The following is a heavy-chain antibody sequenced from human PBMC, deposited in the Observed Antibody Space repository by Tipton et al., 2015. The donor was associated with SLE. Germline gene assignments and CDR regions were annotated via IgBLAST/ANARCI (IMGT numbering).Heavy chain of an antibody. CDR3: ASPYGDYFDY. J-gene: IGHJ4*02. Sequence: GSLRLSCAASGFTFDDYTMHWVRQAPGKGLVWVSRINSDGSSTSYADSVKGRFTISRDNAKNTLFLQMNSLRAEDTAVYYCASPYGDYFDYWGQGTLVTVSS. V-gene: IGHV3-74*01. CDR2: INSDGSST. CDR1: GFTFDDYT. D-gene: IGHD4-17*01.